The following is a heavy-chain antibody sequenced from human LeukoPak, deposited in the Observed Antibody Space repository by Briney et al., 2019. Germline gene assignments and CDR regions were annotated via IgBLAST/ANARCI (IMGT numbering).Heavy chain of an antibody. D-gene: IGHD2-2*01. CDR3: ASHSISASRDTFDV. V-gene: IGHV4-34*01. CDR2: INHFGST. J-gene: IGHJ3*01. CDR1: GGSFSAYY. Sequence: PSETLSLTCAVYGGSFSAYYWTWIRQTPGKGLEWIGEINHFGSTNYNPSLESRVTISVDTSKKQISLRLSSVTVADTAVYYCASHSISASRDTFDVWGQGTLVTVSS.